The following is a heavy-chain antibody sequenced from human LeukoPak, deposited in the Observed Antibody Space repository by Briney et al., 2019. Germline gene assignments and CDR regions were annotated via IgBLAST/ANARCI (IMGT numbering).Heavy chain of an antibody. J-gene: IGHJ5*02. V-gene: IGHV1-69*04. Sequence: GASVKVSCKASGGTFSSYAISWVRQAPGQGLEWMGRIIPILGIANYAQKFQGRVTITADKSTSTAYMELSSLRSEDTAVYYCAREILGYCSSTSCQTWFDPWGQGTLVTVSS. D-gene: IGHD2-2*01. CDR1: GGTFSSYA. CDR2: IIPILGIA. CDR3: AREILGYCSSTSCQTWFDP.